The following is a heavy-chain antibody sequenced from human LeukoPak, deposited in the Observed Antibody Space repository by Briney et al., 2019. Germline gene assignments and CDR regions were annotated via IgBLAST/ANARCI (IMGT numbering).Heavy chain of an antibody. V-gene: IGHV6-1*01. Sequence: SQTLSLTCAISGDSVSSNSAAWHWIRQSPSRGLEWLGRTYYRSKWYNDYAVSVKSRITINPDTSKNQFSLQLNSVTPEDTAVYYCARRTTMVRGVIIGDNDAFDIWGQGTMVTVSS. CDR2: TYYRSKWYN. J-gene: IGHJ3*02. CDR3: ARRTTMVRGVIIGDNDAFDI. D-gene: IGHD3-10*01. CDR1: GDSVSSNSAA.